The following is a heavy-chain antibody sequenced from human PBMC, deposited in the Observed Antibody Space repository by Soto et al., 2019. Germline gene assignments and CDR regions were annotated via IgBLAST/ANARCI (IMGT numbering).Heavy chain of an antibody. J-gene: IGHJ6*02. CDR2: IHAGNGNT. CDR1: GYTFSSYA. D-gene: IGHD3-22*01. Sequence: ASVKVSCKASGYTFSSYAIHWVRQAPGQGLEWMGWIHAGNGNTKYSQSFQGRVTISRDTSATTAYMELSSLRSEDTAVYYCARDYYDSSGYYSAFYYYYGMDVWGQGTTVTVSS. V-gene: IGHV1-3*01. CDR3: ARDYYDSSGYYSAFYYYYGMDV.